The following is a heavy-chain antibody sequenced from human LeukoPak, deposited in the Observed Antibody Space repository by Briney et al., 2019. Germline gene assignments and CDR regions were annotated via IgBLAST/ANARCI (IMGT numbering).Heavy chain of an antibody. CDR3: AKGRDSWSNKIVY. V-gene: IGHV3-30*18. CDR2: ISYHGSNK. CDR1: GFTFSSYG. J-gene: IGHJ4*02. D-gene: IGHD3-3*01. Sequence: PGRSLRLSCAASGFTFSSYGMYWVRQAPGKGLEWVAVISYHGSNKYYADSVKGRFTISRDNSKNTLYLQMNSLRGEDTAVYYCAKGRDSWSNKIVYWGQGTLVSVS.